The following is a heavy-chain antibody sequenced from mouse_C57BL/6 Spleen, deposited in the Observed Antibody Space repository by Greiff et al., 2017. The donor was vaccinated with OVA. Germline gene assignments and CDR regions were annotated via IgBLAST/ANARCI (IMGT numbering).Heavy chain of an antibody. J-gene: IGHJ4*01. CDR1: GYAFSSSW. V-gene: IGHV1-82*01. CDR2: IYPGDGDT. CDR3: ARTGMDY. Sequence: VQLQESGPELVKPGASVKISCKASGYAFSSSWMNWVKQRPGKGLEWIGRIYPGDGDTNYNGKFKGKATLTADKSSSTAYMQLSSLTSEDSAVYFCARTGMDYWGQGTSVTVSS.